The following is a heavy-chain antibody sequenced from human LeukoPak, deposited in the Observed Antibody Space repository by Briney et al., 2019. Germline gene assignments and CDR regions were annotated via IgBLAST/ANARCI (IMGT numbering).Heavy chain of an antibody. CDR1: GFTFSSYA. CDR3: AKDLRAARNTAMAPYYYYGMDV. V-gene: IGHV3-23*01. D-gene: IGHD5-18*01. CDR2: ISGSGGST. J-gene: IGHJ6*02. Sequence: GGSLRLSCAASGFTFSSYAMSWVRQAPGKGLEWVSGISGSGGSTYYADSVKGRFTISRDNSKNTLYLQMNSLRAEDTAVYYCAKDLRAARNTAMAPYYYYGMDVWGQGTTVTVSS.